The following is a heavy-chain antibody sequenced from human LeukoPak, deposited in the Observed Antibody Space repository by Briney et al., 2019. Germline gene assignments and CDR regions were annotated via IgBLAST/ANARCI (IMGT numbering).Heavy chain of an antibody. CDR1: GFTFSSYS. J-gene: IGHJ4*02. D-gene: IGHD2-2*02. CDR3: ARVGYVVVVPAAIPGDY. V-gene: IGHV3-48*01. CDR2: ISSSSSTI. Sequence: PGGSLRLSCEVSGFTFSSYSMNWVRQAPGKGLEWVSYISSSSSTIYYADSVKGRFTISRDNAKNSLYLQMNSLRAEDTAVYYCARVGYVVVVPAAIPGDYWGQGTLVTVSS.